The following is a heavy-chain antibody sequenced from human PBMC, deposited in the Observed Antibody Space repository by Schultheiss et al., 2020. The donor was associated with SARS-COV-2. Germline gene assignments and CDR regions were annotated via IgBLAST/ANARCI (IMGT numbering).Heavy chain of an antibody. CDR3: ARDLPDGSGTINYYMDV. V-gene: IGHV3-30-3*01. CDR1: GFTFSSYA. J-gene: IGHJ6*03. CDR2: ISYDGRNK. Sequence: GGSLRLSCAASGFTFSSYAMIWVRQAPGKGLEWVAVISYDGRNKYYADSVKGRFTISRDNSRNTLYLEMNSLRVEDTAVYYCARDLPDGSGTINYYMDVWGKGTTVTVSS. D-gene: IGHD3-10*01.